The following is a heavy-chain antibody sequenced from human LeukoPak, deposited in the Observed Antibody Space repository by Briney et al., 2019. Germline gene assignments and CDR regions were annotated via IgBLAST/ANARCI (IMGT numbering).Heavy chain of an antibody. Sequence: GASVTVSCKASGGTFSVYAISWVRQAPGQGLEWMGGIIPIFGTANYAQKFQGRVTITADESTSTAYMELSSLRSEDTAVYYCAKATSTLYYYYGMDVWGQGTTVTVSS. D-gene: IGHD2-2*01. CDR2: IIPIFGTA. CDR3: AKATSTLYYYYGMDV. CDR1: GGTFSVYA. J-gene: IGHJ6*02. V-gene: IGHV1-69*13.